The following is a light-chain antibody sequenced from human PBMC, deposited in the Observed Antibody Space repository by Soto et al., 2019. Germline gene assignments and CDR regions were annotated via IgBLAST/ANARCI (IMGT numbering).Light chain of an antibody. CDR1: SSNIENNY. V-gene: IGLV1-51*02. CDR3: GSWDSSLRVVL. Sequence: QAVLTQPPSVSATPGQDVAISCSGSSSNIENNYVSWYQQLPGTAPKLLIFETDKRPSGIPDRFSGSKSRMSATLGITGLQTGDEADYYCGSWDSSLRVVLFGGGTKLTVL. J-gene: IGLJ2*01. CDR2: ETD.